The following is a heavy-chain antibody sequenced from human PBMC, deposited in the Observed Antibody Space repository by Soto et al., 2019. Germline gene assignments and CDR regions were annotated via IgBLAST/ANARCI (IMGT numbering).Heavy chain of an antibody. Sequence: QVQLQQWGAGLLKPSETLSLTCAVYGGSFSGYYWSWIRQPPGKGLEWIGEINHSGSTNYNPSLKSRVTISVDTSKHQFPLKLSSVTAADTAVYYCARAAPRSCSGGSCYSGSDSWGQGTLVTVSS. D-gene: IGHD2-15*01. CDR3: ARAAPRSCSGGSCYSGSDS. V-gene: IGHV4-34*01. J-gene: IGHJ4*02. CDR1: GGSFSGYY. CDR2: INHSGST.